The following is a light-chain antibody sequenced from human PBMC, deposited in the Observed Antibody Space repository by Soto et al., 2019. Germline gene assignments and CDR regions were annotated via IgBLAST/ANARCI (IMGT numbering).Light chain of an antibody. CDR2: AAS. CDR1: QGISSY. Sequence: DFQMTQSPSSLSASVGDRVSITCRVSQGISSYLNWYRQKPGKVPKLLIYAASSLQTGVPSRFSGSRSGTDFALTISSLQREDFATYYCQQTDTFPRTFGQGTKVDIK. CDR3: QQTDTFPRT. V-gene: IGKV1-39*01. J-gene: IGKJ1*01.